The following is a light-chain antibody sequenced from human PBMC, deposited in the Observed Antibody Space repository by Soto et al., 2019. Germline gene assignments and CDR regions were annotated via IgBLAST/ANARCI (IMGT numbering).Light chain of an antibody. J-gene: IGKJ3*01. CDR1: QSVSSN. V-gene: IGKV3-15*01. Sequence: EIVMTQSPATLSVSPGERATLSCRASQSVSSNLAWYQQKPGQAPRLLMYGASTRAAGIPARISGSGSETEFTLTISSLQSEDFAVYYCLQYKDWFTFGPGTKVDI. CDR3: LQYKDWFT. CDR2: GAS.